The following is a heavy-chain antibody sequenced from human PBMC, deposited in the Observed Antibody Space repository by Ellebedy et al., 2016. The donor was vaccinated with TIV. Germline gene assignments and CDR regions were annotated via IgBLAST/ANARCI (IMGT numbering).Heavy chain of an antibody. CDR3: ARVGYYYDSSGYYQGYYFDY. CDR2: ISSSSSTI. V-gene: IGHV3-48*02. D-gene: IGHD3-22*01. CDR1: GFTFNNYS. J-gene: IGHJ4*02. Sequence: GESLKISCAASGFTFNNYSMNWVRQAPGKGLEWVSYISSSSSTIYYADSVKGRFTISRDNAKNSLYLQMNSLRDEDTAVYYCARVGYYYDSSGYYQGYYFDYWGQGTLVTVSS.